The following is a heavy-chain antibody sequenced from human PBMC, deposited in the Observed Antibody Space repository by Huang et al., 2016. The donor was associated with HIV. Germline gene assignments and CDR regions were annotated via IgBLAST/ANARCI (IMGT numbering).Heavy chain of an antibody. D-gene: IGHD3-22*01. Sequence: VQLIESGGGVVQPGKSLRLSCATSGFILSNYGMHWVRQAPGKGLKLGAFIRNDGMKKNYADSVSGRFTVGRDNGNNTLFLQMRSLGVDDTAVYYCARGDYYDSSGYHPGYFDYWGQGILVTVSS. CDR1: GFILSNYG. J-gene: IGHJ4*02. CDR2: IRNDGMKK. V-gene: IGHV3-33*04. CDR3: ARGDYYDSSGYHPGYFDY.